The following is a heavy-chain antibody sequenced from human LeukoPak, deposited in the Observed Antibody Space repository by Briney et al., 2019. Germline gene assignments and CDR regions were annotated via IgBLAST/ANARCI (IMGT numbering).Heavy chain of an antibody. V-gene: IGHV1-8*01. D-gene: IGHD2-2*01. Sequence: GASVKVSCKASGYTFTSYDINWVRQATGQGLEWMGWMNPNSGNTGYAQKFQGRVTMTRNTSISTAYMELSSLRSEDTAVYYCARGDIVVVPAAGAFDIWGQGTKVTVSS. CDR2: MNPNSGNT. J-gene: IGHJ3*02. CDR1: GYTFTSYD. CDR3: ARGDIVVVPAAGAFDI.